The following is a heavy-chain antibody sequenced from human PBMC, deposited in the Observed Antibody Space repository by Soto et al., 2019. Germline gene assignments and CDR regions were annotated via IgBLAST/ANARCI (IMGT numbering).Heavy chain of an antibody. J-gene: IGHJ4*02. CDR3: TADKSRKYCSGGSFYFTGSY. D-gene: IGHD2-15*01. CDR2: IKSKTDGGTT. CDR1: GFTFSNAW. Sequence: GGSLRLSCAASGFTFSNAWMSWVRQAPGKGLEWVGRIKSKTDGGTTDYAAPVKGRFTISRDDSKNTLYLQMNSLKTEGTAVYYCTADKSRKYCSGGSFYFTGSYWGQGTLGTVSS. V-gene: IGHV3-15*01.